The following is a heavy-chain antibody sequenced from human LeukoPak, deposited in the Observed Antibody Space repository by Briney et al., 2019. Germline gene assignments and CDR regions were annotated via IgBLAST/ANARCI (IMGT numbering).Heavy chain of an antibody. Sequence: SVKVSFKASGGTFSSYAISWARRAPGQGLEWMGGIIPIFGTANYAQKFQGRVTITADESTSTAYMELSSLRSEDTAVYYCARVKYDSSGYYYEFDYWGQGTLVTVSS. CDR2: IIPIFGTA. CDR3: ARVKYDSSGYYYEFDY. CDR1: GGTFSSYA. D-gene: IGHD3-22*01. V-gene: IGHV1-69*13. J-gene: IGHJ4*02.